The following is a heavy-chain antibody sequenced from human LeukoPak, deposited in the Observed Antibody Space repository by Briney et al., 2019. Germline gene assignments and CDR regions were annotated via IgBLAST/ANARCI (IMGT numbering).Heavy chain of an antibody. J-gene: IGHJ6*02. CDR2: IWYDGSNK. Sequence: QPGGSLRLSCAASGFTFSSYGMLWVRQAPGKGLEWVAVIWYDGSNKYYADSVKGRFTISRDNSKNTLYLQMNSLRAGDTAVYYCARDREAAAGPYYYGMDVWGQGTTVTVSS. CDR1: GFTFSSYG. CDR3: ARDREAAAGPYYYGMDV. D-gene: IGHD6-13*01. V-gene: IGHV3-33*01.